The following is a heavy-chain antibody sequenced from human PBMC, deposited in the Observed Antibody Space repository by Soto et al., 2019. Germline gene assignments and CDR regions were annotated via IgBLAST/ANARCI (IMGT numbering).Heavy chain of an antibody. CDR3: ARPYYYDSSGYLYGMDL. CDR1: GYSFTSYW. D-gene: IGHD3-22*01. V-gene: IGHV5-10-1*01. J-gene: IGHJ6*02. CDR2: IDPSDSYT. Sequence: PGESLKISCKGSGYSFTSYWISWVRQMPGKGLEWMGRIDPSDSYTNYSPSFQGHVTISADKSISTAYLQWSSLKASDTAMYYCARPYYYDSSGYLYGMDLWGQGTTVTVSS.